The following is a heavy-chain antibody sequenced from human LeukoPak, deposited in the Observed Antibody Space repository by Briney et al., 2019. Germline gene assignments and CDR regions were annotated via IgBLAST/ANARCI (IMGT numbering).Heavy chain of an antibody. CDR3: ARGYDSSAYYPFNY. J-gene: IGHJ4*02. V-gene: IGHV4-59*11. Sequence: PSETLSPTCVVSGGSLSTHHRSWIRQSPGRGLEWIGYISDSGSTNYNPSLKSRVTISVDTSKNQFSLMLSSVTAADTAVYYCARGYDSSAYYPFNYWGQGTLVTVSS. CDR2: ISDSGST. D-gene: IGHD3-22*01. CDR1: GGSLSTHH.